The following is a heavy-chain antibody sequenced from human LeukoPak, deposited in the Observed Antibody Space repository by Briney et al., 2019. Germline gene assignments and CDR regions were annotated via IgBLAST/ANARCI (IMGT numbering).Heavy chain of an antibody. CDR2: INHDGSRK. Sequence: GGSLRLSCAASGFTFSSYWMSWVRQAPGKGLEWVSDINHDGSRKYYADSVKGRFTISRDNAKNTLYLQMNSLRAEDTAVYYCASQEQWLDHFDYWGQGTLVTVSS. CDR1: GFTFSSYW. CDR3: ASQEQWLDHFDY. J-gene: IGHJ4*02. V-gene: IGHV3-7*01. D-gene: IGHD6-19*01.